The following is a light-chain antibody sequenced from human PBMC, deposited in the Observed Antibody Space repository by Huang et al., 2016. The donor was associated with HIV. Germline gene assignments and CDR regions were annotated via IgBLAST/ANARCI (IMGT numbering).Light chain of an antibody. CDR2: DAS. V-gene: IGKV1-5*01. CDR1: QTIGTG. J-gene: IGKJ1*01. Sequence: DIQMTQSPSTLSAAVGDRVTITCRASQTIGTGLAWYQQKPGKAPKLLIYDASSLQRGVPSTFSGSTSGTEFTLTISSLQPDNSATYYCQQYNSYPWTCGQGTKVVIK. CDR3: QQYNSYPWT.